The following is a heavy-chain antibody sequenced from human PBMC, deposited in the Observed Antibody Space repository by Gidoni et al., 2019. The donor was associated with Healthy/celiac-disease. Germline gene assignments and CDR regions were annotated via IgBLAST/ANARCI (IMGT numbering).Heavy chain of an antibody. J-gene: IGHJ6*03. CDR1: GGSVSSGSYY. Sequence: QVQLQESGPGLVKPSETLSLTCTVSGGSVSSGSYYWSWIRQPPGKGLEWIGYIYYSGSTNYNPSLKSRVTISVDTSKNQFSLKLSSVTAADTAVYYCARGGKVRGVIRSHGSYYYMDVWGKGTTVTVSS. D-gene: IGHD3-10*01. CDR3: ARGGKVRGVIRSHGSYYYMDV. CDR2: IYYSGST. V-gene: IGHV4-61*01.